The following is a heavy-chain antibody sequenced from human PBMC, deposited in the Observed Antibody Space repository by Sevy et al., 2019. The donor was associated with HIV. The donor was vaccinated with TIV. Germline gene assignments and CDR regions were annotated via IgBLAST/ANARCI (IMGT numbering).Heavy chain of an antibody. CDR3: ARVYYYDYSGPGY. V-gene: IGHV1-46*01. J-gene: IGHJ4*02. CDR2: INPSGGST. D-gene: IGHD3-22*01. Sequence: ASVKVSCKASGYTFTNYYMHWVRQAPGQGLEWMGLINPSGGSTSYAQKFQGRVTMTRDTSTSTVYMELISLRSEDTAVYYCARVYYYDYSGPGYWGQGTLVTVSS. CDR1: GYTFTNYY.